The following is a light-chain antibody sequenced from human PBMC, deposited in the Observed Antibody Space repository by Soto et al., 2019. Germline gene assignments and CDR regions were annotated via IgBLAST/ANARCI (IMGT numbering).Light chain of an antibody. CDR1: NSDIGAYDY. Sequence: QSVLTQPASVSGSPGQSITISCTGSNSDIGAYDYVSWYQQHPGKPPTLLIYEVTFRPSGVPNRFSGSKSGNTATLTISGLLTEDEADYCCGSYASATLIFGGGTQLTVL. V-gene: IGLV2-14*01. J-gene: IGLJ2*01. CDR2: EVT. CDR3: GSYASATLI.